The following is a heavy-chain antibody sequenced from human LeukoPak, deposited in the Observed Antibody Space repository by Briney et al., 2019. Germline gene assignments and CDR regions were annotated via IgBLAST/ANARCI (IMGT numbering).Heavy chain of an antibody. J-gene: IGHJ4*02. CDR3: AKDLRVLAAAGSPFDY. V-gene: IGHV3-23*01. D-gene: IGHD6-13*01. CDR2: NSGSGGRT. CDR1: GFTFSSYA. Sequence: GGSLRLSCAASGFTFSSYAMSWVRQAPGRGLEWVSVNSGSGGRTYYADSVKGRFTISRDNSKNTLYLQMNSLRAEDTATYYCAKDLRVLAAAGSPFDYWGQGTLVTVSS.